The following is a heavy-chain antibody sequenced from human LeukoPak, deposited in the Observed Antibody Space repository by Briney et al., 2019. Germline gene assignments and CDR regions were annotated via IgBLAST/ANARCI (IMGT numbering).Heavy chain of an antibody. Sequence: EASVTVSCTASGYTFTSYYMHWVRQAPGQGLEWMGIINPSGGSTSYAQKFQGRVTMTRDTSTSTVYMELSSLRSEDTAVYYCASEAHYYDSSGYYYTATFDYWGQGTLVTVSS. V-gene: IGHV1-46*01. D-gene: IGHD3-22*01. CDR2: INPSGGST. CDR3: ASEAHYYDSSGYYYTATFDY. CDR1: GYTFTSYY. J-gene: IGHJ4*02.